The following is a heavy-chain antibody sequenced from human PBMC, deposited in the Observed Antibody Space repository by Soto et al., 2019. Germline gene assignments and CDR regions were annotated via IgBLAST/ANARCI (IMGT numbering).Heavy chain of an antibody. CDR1: DGSSNNYY. J-gene: IGHJ4*02. CDR3: ARGGLIRGVLYY. CDR2: INHSGST. Sequence: SETLSITCAVYDGSSNNYYWSWIRQPPGKGLEWIGEINHSGSTNYNAPLKSRVTISEDTSKKQFSLELRFVTAADTAVYYCARGGLIRGVLYYWGQGTLVTVSS. D-gene: IGHD3-10*01. V-gene: IGHV4-34*01.